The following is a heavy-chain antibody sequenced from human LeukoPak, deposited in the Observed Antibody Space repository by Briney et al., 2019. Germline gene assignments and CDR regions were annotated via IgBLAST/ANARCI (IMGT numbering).Heavy chain of an antibody. CDR1: GFTFSDYW. CDR2: IKQDGTEK. CDR3: ARDSRRVGATGGSDL. Sequence: GGSLRLSCAASGFTFSDYWMSWVRQAPGKGLEWVANIKQDGTEKNYLDSVKGRFILSRDNAKNSLYLQLNFLRAGDTAVYYCARDSRRVGATGGSDLWGQGTLVTVSS. V-gene: IGHV3-7*03. D-gene: IGHD1-26*01. J-gene: IGHJ5*02.